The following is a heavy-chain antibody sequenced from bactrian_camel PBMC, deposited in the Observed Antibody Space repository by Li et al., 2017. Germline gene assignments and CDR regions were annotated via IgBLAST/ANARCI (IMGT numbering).Heavy chain of an antibody. CDR2: INSGGGST. J-gene: IGHJ4*01. D-gene: IGHD5*01. Sequence: VQLVESGGGLVQPGGSLRLSCAASGFTFSSYDMSWVRQAPGKGLEWVSAINSGGGSTYYADSVKGRFTISRDNAKNTLYQQMNSLKTEDTAVYYCARGSQWGQGTQVTVS. V-gene: IGHV3S40*01. CDR3: ARGSQ. CDR1: GFTFSSYD.